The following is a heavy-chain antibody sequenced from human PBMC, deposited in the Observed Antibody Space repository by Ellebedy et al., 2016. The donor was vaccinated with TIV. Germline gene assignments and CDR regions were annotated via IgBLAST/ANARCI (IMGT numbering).Heavy chain of an antibody. CDR3: ARHLGYCTTTRCYSSFYGMDI. CDR1: GGSVNSSAYF. Sequence: LRLSXTVSGGSVNSSAYFWGWIRQPPGKGLDYIGRIYNGGSTYYSPPLKGRVSISVDTSKNQFSLTLSSVTAADTAVYYCARHLGYCTTTRCYSSFYGMDIWGQGTTVTVSS. D-gene: IGHD2-2*01. V-gene: IGHV4-39*01. J-gene: IGHJ6*02. CDR2: IYNGGST.